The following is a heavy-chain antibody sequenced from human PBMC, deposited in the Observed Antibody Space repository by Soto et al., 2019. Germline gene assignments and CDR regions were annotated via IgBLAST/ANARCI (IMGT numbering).Heavy chain of an antibody. CDR3: ASGSGYFGYFDY. J-gene: IGHJ4*02. D-gene: IGHD3-22*01. Sequence: EASVKVSCKASGYTFTSYAMHWVLQAPGQRLEWMGWINAGNGNTKYSQKFQGRVTITRDTSASTAYMELSSLRSEDTAVYYCASGSGYFGYFDYWGQGTLVTVSS. CDR2: INAGNGNT. V-gene: IGHV1-3*01. CDR1: GYTFTSYA.